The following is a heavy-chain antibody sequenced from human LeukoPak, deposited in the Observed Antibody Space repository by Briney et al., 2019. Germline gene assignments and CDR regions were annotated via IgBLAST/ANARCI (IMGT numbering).Heavy chain of an antibody. CDR1: GFTVSSNY. V-gene: IGHV3-53*01. CDR2: IYSGGTT. J-gene: IGHJ4*02. CDR3: ARGVYGSGTLGF. D-gene: IGHD3-10*01. Sequence: QAGGSLRLSCAASGFTVSSNYMSWVRQAPGKGLEWVSLIYSGGTTHYADSVQGRFTISRDNSKNTLYLQMNSLRAEDTAMYYCARGVYGSGTLGFWGQGTLLTVSS.